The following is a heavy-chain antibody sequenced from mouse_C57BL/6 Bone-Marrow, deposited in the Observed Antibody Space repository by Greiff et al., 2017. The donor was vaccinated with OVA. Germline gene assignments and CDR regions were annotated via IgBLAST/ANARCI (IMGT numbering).Heavy chain of an antibody. V-gene: IGHV2-6*01. CDR2: IWGVGST. J-gene: IGHJ3*01. Sequence: VKVVESGPGLVAPSQSLSITCTVSGFSLTSYGVDWVRQSPGKGLEWLGVIWGVGSTNYNSALKSRLSISKDNSKSQVFLKMNSLQTDDTAMYYCASYYYGSSSAWFAYWGQGTLVTVSA. CDR3: ASYYYGSSSAWFAY. CDR1: GFSLTSYG. D-gene: IGHD1-1*01.